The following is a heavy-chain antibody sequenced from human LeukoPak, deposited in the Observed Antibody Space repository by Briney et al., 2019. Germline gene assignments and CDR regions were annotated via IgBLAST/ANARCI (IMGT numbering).Heavy chain of an antibody. CDR1: GFTLGNYA. CDR2: ISGAGDGT. CDR3: ARDFAGDRDY. Sequence: GGSLRLSCAASGFTLGNYAMSWVRQAPGKGLELVSAISGAGDGTYYADSVRGRFTISRDNAKNTLYLQMNSLRAEDTAVYYCARDFAGDRDYWGQGTLVTVSS. J-gene: IGHJ4*02. V-gene: IGHV3-23*01. D-gene: IGHD4-17*01.